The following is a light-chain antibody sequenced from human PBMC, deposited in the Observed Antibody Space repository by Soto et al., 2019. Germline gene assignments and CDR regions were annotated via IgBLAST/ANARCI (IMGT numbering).Light chain of an antibody. V-gene: IGLV1-47*02. CDR2: SND. CDR3: VSWDNSLRGRV. CDR1: HSNSGSNY. Sequence: QSVLTQPPSASGTPGQRVTISCSGSHSNSGSNYVYWYQQLPGTAPELLIYSNDQRPSGVPDRFSGSKSGATASLAISGLRSDDEADYYCVSWDNSLRGRVFGGGTKLTVL. J-gene: IGLJ3*02.